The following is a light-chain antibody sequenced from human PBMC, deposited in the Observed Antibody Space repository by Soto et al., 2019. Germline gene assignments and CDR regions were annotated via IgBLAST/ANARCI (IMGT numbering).Light chain of an antibody. CDR1: QTITT. V-gene: IGKV3-20*01. J-gene: IGKJ2*01. Sequence: EIVLTQSPGTLSLSPGERATLSCRASQTITTLAWYQRKPGQAPRLLIYRVSSRATGVPDRFSGSGSGTDYTLTISRLEPEDLATYYCQQSYSTPYTFGQGAKLQVK. CDR3: QQSYSTPYT. CDR2: RVS.